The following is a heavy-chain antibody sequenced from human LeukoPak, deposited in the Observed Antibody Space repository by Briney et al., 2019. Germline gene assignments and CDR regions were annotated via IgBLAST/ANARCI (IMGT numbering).Heavy chain of an antibody. CDR1: GYTFTGYY. V-gene: IGHV1-2*02. CDR3: ARVFRTGGFDY. D-gene: IGHD7-27*01. Sequence: GASVKVSCKASGYTFTGYYMHWVRQAPGQGLEWMGWINPNSGSTNYAQKFQGRVTMTSDTSISTAYMELSRLRSDDTAVYYCARVFRTGGFDYWSQGTLVTVSS. CDR2: INPNSGST. J-gene: IGHJ4*02.